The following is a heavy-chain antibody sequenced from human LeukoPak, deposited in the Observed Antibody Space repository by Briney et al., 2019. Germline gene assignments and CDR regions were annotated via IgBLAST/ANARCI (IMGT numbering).Heavy chain of an antibody. V-gene: IGHV3-21*01. J-gene: IGHJ1*01. CDR2: ISGRSSHV. Sequence: GGPLRLSCSASGFSFSDYDMNWVRAAPGKGLEWVSAISGRSSHVYYGESVKGRFTIPRDNAKNSLYLQMDSLGVEGTAVYYCGRAFPPLRTSSAGDLWGQGTLVTVSS. D-gene: IGHD3-16*01. CDR1: GFSFSDYD. CDR3: GRAFPPLRTSSAGDL.